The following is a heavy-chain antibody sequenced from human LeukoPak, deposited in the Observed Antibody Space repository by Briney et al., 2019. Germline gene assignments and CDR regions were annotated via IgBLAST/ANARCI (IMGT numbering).Heavy chain of an antibody. Sequence: PGGSLRLSCAASGFTFTSFSFNWVRQAPGRGRGWVSSINTVATYIYYADSVRGRFTISRDNAKNSVYLQMDSLRAEDTGVYYCARLRRNGDSGGFYYYYDYWGQGTLVTVSS. CDR2: INTVATYI. CDR1: GFTFTSFS. CDR3: ARLRRNGDSGGFYYYYDY. D-gene: IGHD3-22*01. V-gene: IGHV3-21*01. J-gene: IGHJ4*02.